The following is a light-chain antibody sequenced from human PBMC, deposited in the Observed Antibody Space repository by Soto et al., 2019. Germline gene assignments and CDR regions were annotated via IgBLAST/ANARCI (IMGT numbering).Light chain of an antibody. CDR2: GAS. V-gene: IGKV3-20*01. Sequence: EIVLTQSPGTLSLSPGERATLSCRASQSVSSSYLAWYQQKPGQAPRLLIYGASNRATGIPDRFSGSGSGTDFTLTISRLEPEDSAIYYCQQHASSPYTFGQGTKLEIK. J-gene: IGKJ2*01. CDR3: QQHASSPYT. CDR1: QSVSSSY.